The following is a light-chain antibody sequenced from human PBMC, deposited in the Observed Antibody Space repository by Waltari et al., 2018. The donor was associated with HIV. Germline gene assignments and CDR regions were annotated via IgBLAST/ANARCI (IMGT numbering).Light chain of an antibody. V-gene: IGKV1-6*01. CDR2: AAS. CDR1: QGIRND. J-gene: IGKJ5*01. Sequence: AIQMTQSPSSLSASVGDRVTITCRASQGIRNDLGWYQQKPGKAPKLLIYAASSLQSGVPSRFSGSGSGTDFTLTISSLQPEDFATYYCQQRSNWPPGITFGQGTRLEIK. CDR3: QQRSNWPPGIT.